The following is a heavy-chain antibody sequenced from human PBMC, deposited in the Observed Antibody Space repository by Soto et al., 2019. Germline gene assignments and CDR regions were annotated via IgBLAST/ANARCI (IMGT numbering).Heavy chain of an antibody. Sequence: QVNLVQSGAEVRKPGASVKVSCKGSGYTFTSYGIAWVRQAPGQGLEWMGWISAHNDNTNYAQKVQGRVTVTRDTSTSTAYMELRNLRSDDTAVYSCARGRYGDYWGQGALVTVSS. V-gene: IGHV1-18*01. J-gene: IGHJ4*02. CDR3: ARGRYGDY. CDR1: GYTFTSYG. CDR2: ISAHNDNT. D-gene: IGHD1-1*01.